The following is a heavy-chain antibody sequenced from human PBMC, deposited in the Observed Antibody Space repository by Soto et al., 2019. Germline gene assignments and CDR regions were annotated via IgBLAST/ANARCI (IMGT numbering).Heavy chain of an antibody. Sequence: GESLKISCKGSGYSFTSYWISWVRQMPGKGLEWMGRIDPSDSYTNYSPSFQGHVTISADKSISTAYLQWSSLKASDTAMYYCARHGRIAAAGTWNYYYYGMDVWGQGTTVTVSS. CDR1: GYSFTSYW. J-gene: IGHJ6*02. CDR3: ARHGRIAAAGTWNYYYYGMDV. CDR2: IDPSDSYT. D-gene: IGHD6-13*01. V-gene: IGHV5-10-1*01.